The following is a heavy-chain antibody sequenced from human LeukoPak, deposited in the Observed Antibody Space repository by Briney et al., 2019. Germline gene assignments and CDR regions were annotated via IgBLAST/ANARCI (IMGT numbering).Heavy chain of an antibody. V-gene: IGHV1-18*01. CDR2: ISAYNGNT. D-gene: IGHD1-26*01. J-gene: IGHJ4*02. Sequence: ASVTVSCKASGYTFTSYGISWVRQAPGQGLEWMGWISAYNGNTNYAQKLQGRVTMTTDTSTSTAYMELRSLRSDDTAVYYCARDSYDDFIVGATARPFDYWGQGTLVTVSS. CDR1: GYTFTSYG. CDR3: ARDSYDDFIVGATARPFDY.